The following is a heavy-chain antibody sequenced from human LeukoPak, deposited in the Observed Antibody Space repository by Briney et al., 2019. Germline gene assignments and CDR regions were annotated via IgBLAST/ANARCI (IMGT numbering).Heavy chain of an antibody. CDR1: GGSISSYY. V-gene: IGHV4-59*08. CDR2: ISYSGNT. D-gene: IGHD1-26*01. J-gene: IGHJ4*02. Sequence: SETLSLTCTVSGGSISSYYWSWVRQTPGKGLEWLGYISYSGNTNYNPSLKSRVTISLDTSKNQFSLNLTSVTAADTAVYYCARLGGSHSHHGYWGQGTLVTVSS. CDR3: ARLGGSHSHHGY.